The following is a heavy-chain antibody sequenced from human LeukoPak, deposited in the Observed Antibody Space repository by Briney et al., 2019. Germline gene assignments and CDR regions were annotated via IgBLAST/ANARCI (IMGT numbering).Heavy chain of an antibody. D-gene: IGHD2-2*01. CDR1: GFTFSGYG. CDR3: AKGRGDIVVVPAATH. J-gene: IGHJ4*02. CDR2: IRYDGSNK. Sequence: GGSLRLSCAASGFTFSGYGMHWVRQAPGKGLEWVAFIRYDGSNKYYADSVKGRFTISRDNSKNTLYLQMNSLRAEDTAVYYCAKGRGDIVVVPAATHWGQGTLVTVSS. V-gene: IGHV3-30*02.